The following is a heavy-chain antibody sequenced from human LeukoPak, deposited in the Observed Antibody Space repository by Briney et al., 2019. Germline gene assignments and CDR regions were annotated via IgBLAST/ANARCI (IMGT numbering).Heavy chain of an antibody. CDR1: GGTFSSYT. D-gene: IGHD5-18*01. J-gene: IGHJ4*02. Sequence: SSVKVSCKASGGTFSSYTISWVRQAPGQGLEWMGRIIPILGVANNAQKFQGRVTITADKSTSTAYMELSSLRSEDTAVYYCARSQNGYGAVDYWGQGTLVTVSS. CDR2: IIPILGVA. V-gene: IGHV1-69*02. CDR3: ARSQNGYGAVDY.